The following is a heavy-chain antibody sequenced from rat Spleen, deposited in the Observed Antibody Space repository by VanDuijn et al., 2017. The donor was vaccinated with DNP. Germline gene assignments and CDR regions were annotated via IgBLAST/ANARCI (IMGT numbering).Heavy chain of an antibody. V-gene: IGHV5S13*01. CDR3: ARHEDSSSYIYGFPY. Sequence: EVQLVESGGGLVQPGRSLKLSCEASGFTFSNHGMAWVRQVPTKGLEWVASINTGGGITYYRDSVKGRFTISRDNAKNTQYLQMDSLRSEDTATYYCARHEDSSSYIYGFPYWGQGTLVTVFS. D-gene: IGHD1-2*01. CDR1: GFTFSNHG. CDR2: INTGGGIT. J-gene: IGHJ3*01.